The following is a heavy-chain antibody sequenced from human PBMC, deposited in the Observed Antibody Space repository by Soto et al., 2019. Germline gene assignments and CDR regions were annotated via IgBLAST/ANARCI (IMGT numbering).Heavy chain of an antibody. J-gene: IGHJ3*02. CDR1: GGSISSYY. Sequence: SETLSLTCTVSGGSISSYYWSWIRQPAGKGLEWIGRIYTSGSTNYNPSLKSRVTMSVDTSKNHFFLNLTSVTAADTAVYYCATYRKFFQIWGQGTKVTVSS. CDR2: IYTSGST. CDR3: ATYRKFFQI. V-gene: IGHV4-4*07.